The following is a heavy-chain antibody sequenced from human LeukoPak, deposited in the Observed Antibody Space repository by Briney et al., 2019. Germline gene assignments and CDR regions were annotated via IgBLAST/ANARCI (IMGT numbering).Heavy chain of an antibody. CDR2: ISTSSSTM. CDR1: GFTFSSYG. V-gene: IGHV3-48*04. J-gene: IGHJ4*02. Sequence: GGSLRLSCAASGFTFSSYGMHWVRQAPGKGLEWISYISTSSSTMYYAHSVKGRFTISRDNAQSSLYLQMNSLRAEDTAVYYCARDFNMAIYYFDYWGQGTLVTVSS. CDR3: ARDFNMAIYYFDY. D-gene: IGHD2/OR15-2a*01.